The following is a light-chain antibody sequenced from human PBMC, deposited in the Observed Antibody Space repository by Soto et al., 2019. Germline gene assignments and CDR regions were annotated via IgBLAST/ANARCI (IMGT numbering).Light chain of an antibody. CDR3: QQYHNWPYT. J-gene: IGKJ2*01. CDR2: GAS. CDR1: QSVSSN. V-gene: IGKV3-15*01. Sequence: EIVMTQSPATLSVSPGERATLSCRASQSVSSNLAWYQQKPGQAPRLLIYGASTGATGIPARFSGSGSGTEFTLTISSLQSEDFALYYCQQYHNWPYTFGQGTKLEIK.